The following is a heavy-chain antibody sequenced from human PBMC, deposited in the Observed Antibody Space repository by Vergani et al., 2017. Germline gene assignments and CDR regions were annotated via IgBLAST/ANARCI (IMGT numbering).Heavy chain of an antibody. V-gene: IGHV3-23*01. D-gene: IGHD7-27*01. CDR1: GFTFSSYA. Sequence: EVQLLESGGGLVQPGGSLRLSCAASGFTFSSYAMSWVRQAPGKGLEWVSAISGSGGSTYYADSGKGRFTISRDTSKNTLYLQMNSLRAEDTAVYYCAKDMTGDLVFDYWGQGTLVTVSS. CDR3: AKDMTGDLVFDY. J-gene: IGHJ4*02. CDR2: ISGSGGST.